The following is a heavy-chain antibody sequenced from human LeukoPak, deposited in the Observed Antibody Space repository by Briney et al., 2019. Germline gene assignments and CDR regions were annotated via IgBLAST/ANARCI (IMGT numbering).Heavy chain of an antibody. Sequence: SETLSLTGAVSGGSISGYYWSWIRQPAGKGLEWMRRISGSGSTDYDPSLRSRVTMSVDTSKDQFSLKLTSVTAADTAVYYCAREGRSSTPGYWGQGTLVTVSS. V-gene: IGHV4-4*07. CDR1: GGSISGYY. CDR3: AREGRSSTPGY. J-gene: IGHJ4*02. CDR2: ISGSGST. D-gene: IGHD2-15*01.